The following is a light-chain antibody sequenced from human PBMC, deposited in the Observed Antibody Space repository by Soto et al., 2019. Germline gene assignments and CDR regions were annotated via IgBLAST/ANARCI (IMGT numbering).Light chain of an antibody. Sequence: VLTQSPGTLSLSPGGRATLSCRASQNINNNYLAWYQHKPGQAPRLLIYDASLRATGVPDRFSGSGSGTDFTLTITRLEPDDSAVYYCQQHGISHITFGHGTRLEI. CDR1: QNINNNY. V-gene: IGKV3-20*01. CDR2: DAS. J-gene: IGKJ5*01. CDR3: QQHGISHIT.